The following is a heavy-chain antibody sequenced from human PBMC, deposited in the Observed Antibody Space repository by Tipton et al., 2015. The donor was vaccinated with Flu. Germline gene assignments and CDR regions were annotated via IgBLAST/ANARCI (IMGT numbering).Heavy chain of an antibody. V-gene: IGHV4-59*12. J-gene: IGHJ4*02. CDR2: IYDSVNT. CDR3: ASKFANWGVWEPLDY. Sequence: TLSLTCTVSGGSITKYYWSWIRQPPGEGLEWIGYIYDSVNTNYNPSLKSRVTISVDTSKNQFSLKLTSVAAADTAVYYCASKFANWGVWEPLDYWGQGTLVTVSS. D-gene: IGHD7-27*01. CDR1: GGSITKYY.